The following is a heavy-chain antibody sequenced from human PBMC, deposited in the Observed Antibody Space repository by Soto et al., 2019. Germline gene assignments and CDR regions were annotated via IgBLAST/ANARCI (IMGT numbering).Heavy chain of an antibody. J-gene: IGHJ4*02. CDR3: ARGRVINPYYDLWSGPPHYYFDC. CDR1: GYTFTSYA. CDR2: INADNGNT. V-gene: IGHV1-3*01. Sequence: QVQLVQSGAEVKKPGASVKVSCKASGYTFTSYAMHWVRQAPGQRLERMGWINADNGNTKYSQKFQGRVTITRDTSASTAYMERSSLRSEDTAVYYCARGRVINPYYDLWSGPPHYYFDCWGQGSLVTVSS. D-gene: IGHD3-3*01.